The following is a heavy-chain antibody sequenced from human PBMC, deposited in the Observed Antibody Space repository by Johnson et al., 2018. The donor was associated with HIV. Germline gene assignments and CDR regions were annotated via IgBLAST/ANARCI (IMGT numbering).Heavy chain of an antibody. J-gene: IGHJ3*02. D-gene: IGHD6-13*01. CDR1: GFTFSSYA. Sequence: VQLVESGGALVQPGGSLRLSCAASGFTFSSYAMHWVRQAPGKGLEWVAVISYDGSNKYYADSVKGRFTISRDNSKNTLYLQMNSLRAEDTAVYYCAKVPSPYSSSPDAFDIWGQGTMVTVSS. V-gene: IGHV3-30*04. CDR2: ISYDGSNK. CDR3: AKVPSPYSSSPDAFDI.